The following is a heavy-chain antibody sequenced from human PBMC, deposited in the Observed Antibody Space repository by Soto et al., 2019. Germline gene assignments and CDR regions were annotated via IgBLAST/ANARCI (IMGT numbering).Heavy chain of an antibody. CDR1: GGSISSSRYY. J-gene: IGHJ4*02. Sequence: SETLSLICTVSGGSISSSRYYWGWIRQPPGKGLEWIGSIYYSGSTYYNPSLKGLVTISVDTSKNQFSLKLSSLTAADTAVYYCARHGKSSSSKEIDYWGQGTLVTVSS. D-gene: IGHD6-13*01. CDR3: ARHGKSSSSKEIDY. CDR2: IYYSGST. V-gene: IGHV4-39*01.